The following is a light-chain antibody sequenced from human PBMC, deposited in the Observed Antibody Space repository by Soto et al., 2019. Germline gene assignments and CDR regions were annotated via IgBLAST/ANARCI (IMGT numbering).Light chain of an antibody. CDR3: GTWDSGLSEPYV. V-gene: IGLV1-51*01. CDR2: DDN. Sequence: QSVLTQPPSVSAAPGQEVTISCSGSSSNIGNNFVSWYQQLPGTAPKLLIYDDNKRPSGIPDRFSGSKSGTSATLGITGLQTGDEADYYCGTWDSGLSEPYVFGTGTKVTVL. J-gene: IGLJ1*01. CDR1: SSNIGNNF.